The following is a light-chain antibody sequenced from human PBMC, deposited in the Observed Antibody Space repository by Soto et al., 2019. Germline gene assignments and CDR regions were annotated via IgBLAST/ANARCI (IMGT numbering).Light chain of an antibody. V-gene: IGKV3-15*01. J-gene: IGKJ1*01. CDR1: QSVSSN. CDR3: QHYNNWPRT. Sequence: EIVMTXXPATLSVSPGERATLSCRASQSVSSNLAWYQQKPGQAPRLLIYGASTRATGIPARFSGSGSGTEFTLTISSLQSEDFAVYYCQHYNNWPRTFGQGTKVEIK. CDR2: GAS.